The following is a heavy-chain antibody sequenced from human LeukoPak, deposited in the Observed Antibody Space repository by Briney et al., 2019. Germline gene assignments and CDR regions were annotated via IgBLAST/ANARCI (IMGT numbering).Heavy chain of an antibody. D-gene: IGHD2-21*02. CDR1: GGTFSSYA. V-gene: IGHV1-69*05. Sequence: GASVKVSCKASGGTFSSYAISWVRQAPGQGLEWMGRIIPIFGTANYAQKFQGRVTITTDESTSTAYMELSSLRSEDTAVYYCARDSTGGGDWYVYWRQGTLVTVSS. CDR2: IIPIFGTA. J-gene: IGHJ4*02. CDR3: ARDSTGGGDWYVY.